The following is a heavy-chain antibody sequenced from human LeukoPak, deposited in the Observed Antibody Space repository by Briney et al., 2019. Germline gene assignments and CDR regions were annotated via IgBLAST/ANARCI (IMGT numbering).Heavy chain of an antibody. J-gene: IGHJ4*02. V-gene: IGHV4-59*01. CDR1: GGSTSSYY. D-gene: IGHD2-8*01. Sequence: SETLSLTCTVSGGSTSSYYWSWIRQPPGKGLEWIASIYHSGSTNSNPSLKSRVTLSVDTSKNHFSLKLSSVTAADTAVYYCARGQMAIGSFDYWGQGTLVTVSS. CDR3: ARGQMAIGSFDY. CDR2: IYHSGST.